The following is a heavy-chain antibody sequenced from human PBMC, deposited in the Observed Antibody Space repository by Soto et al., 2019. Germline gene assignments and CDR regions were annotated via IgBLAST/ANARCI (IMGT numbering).Heavy chain of an antibody. J-gene: IGHJ4*01. CDR2: ISGSGDNT. V-gene: IGHV3-23*01. D-gene: IGHD3-3*02. CDR3: AKGREINVYGVDILFDY. CDR1: GFSFSDYA. Sequence: QPGGSLRLSCKASGFSFSDYAMTWVRQAPGKGLEWVSVISGSGDNTFYAASVKGRFAISRDNSKNVLYLQMNSLSADDAAVYFCAKGREINVYGVDILFDYWGLGTLVTVSS.